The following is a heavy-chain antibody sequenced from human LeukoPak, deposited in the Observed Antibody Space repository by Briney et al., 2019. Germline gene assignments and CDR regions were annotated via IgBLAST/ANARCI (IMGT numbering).Heavy chain of an antibody. Sequence: PGRSLRLSCAASGFTFSSYGMHWVRQAPGKGLEWVAFIRYDGSNKYYADSVKGRFTISRDNSKNTLYLQMNSLRAEDTAVYYCAKDPWGATLDAFDIWGQGTMVTVSS. J-gene: IGHJ3*02. D-gene: IGHD3-16*01. CDR3: AKDPWGATLDAFDI. CDR2: IRYDGSNK. V-gene: IGHV3-30*02. CDR1: GFTFSSYG.